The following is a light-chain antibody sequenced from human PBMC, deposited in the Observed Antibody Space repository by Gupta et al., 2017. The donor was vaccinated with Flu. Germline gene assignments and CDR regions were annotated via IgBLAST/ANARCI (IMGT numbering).Light chain of an antibody. CDR1: NGDIGSYYL. V-gene: IGLV2-23*01. J-gene: IGLJ3*02. CDR2: EAS. CDR3: SSYAGGDTWV. Sequence: QSALTQPASVSASPGQSITISCIGSNGDIGSYYLVSWYQQRPGKAPKLLIYEASERPSGISDRSSASKSGSTASLTISGLQADDEADYYCSSYAGGDTWVFGGGTKLTVL.